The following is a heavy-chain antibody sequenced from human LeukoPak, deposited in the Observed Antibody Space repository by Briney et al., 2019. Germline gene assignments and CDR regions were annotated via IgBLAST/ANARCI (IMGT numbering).Heavy chain of an antibody. CDR3: ASWSGSSVLDY. CDR2: ITPGGSNM. Sequence: GGSLRLSCAASGFTFSTSNMNWVRQTPEKGLEWVSTITPGGSNMYYHDSVKGRFTISRDNAKNLLFLQMNSLRAEDTAVYYCASWSGSSVLDYWGQGTLVTVSS. J-gene: IGHJ4*02. V-gene: IGHV3-21*01. CDR1: GFTFSTSN. D-gene: IGHD3-3*01.